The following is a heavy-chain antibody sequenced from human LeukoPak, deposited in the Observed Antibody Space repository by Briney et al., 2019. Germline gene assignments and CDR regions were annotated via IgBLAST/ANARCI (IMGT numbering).Heavy chain of an antibody. CDR2: IYYSGST. CDR3: ARGGGMITFGGLIVTFDY. D-gene: IGHD3-16*02. J-gene: IGHJ4*02. V-gene: IGHV4-59*01. CDR1: GGSISSYY. Sequence: SETLSLTCTVSGGSISSYYWSWIRQPPGKGLEWIGYIYYSGSTNYNPSLKSRVTISVDTSKNQFSLKLTSVTAADTAVYYCARGGGMITFGGLIVTFDYWGQGTLVTVSS.